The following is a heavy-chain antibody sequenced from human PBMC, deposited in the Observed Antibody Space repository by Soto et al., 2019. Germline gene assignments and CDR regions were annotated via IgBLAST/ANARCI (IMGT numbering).Heavy chain of an antibody. J-gene: IGHJ6*02. CDR1: GYTFTSYG. V-gene: IGHV1-18*01. D-gene: IGHD6-13*01. Sequence: QVQLVQSGAEVKKPGASVKVSCKASGYTFTSYGISWVRQAPGQGLEWMGWISAYNGNTNYAQKLQGRVTMTTDTSTGTAYRQLSSRRSDDTAVHYCATARPGGGRAGGMDVWGQGTTVTVSS. CDR3: ATARPGGGRAGGMDV. CDR2: ISAYNGNT.